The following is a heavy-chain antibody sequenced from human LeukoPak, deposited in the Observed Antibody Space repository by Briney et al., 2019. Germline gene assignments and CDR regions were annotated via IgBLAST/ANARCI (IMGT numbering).Heavy chain of an antibody. CDR2: ISSSSSYI. CDR1: GFTFSSYS. J-gene: IGHJ6*04. Sequence: GGSLRLSCAASGFTFSSYSMNWVRQAPGKGLEWVSSISSSSSYIYYADSVKGRFTISRDNAKNSLYLQMNSLRAEDTAVYYCARGGIPELRYFDWLLSSPYGMDVWGKGTTVTVSS. CDR3: ARGGIPELRYFDWLLSSPYGMDV. D-gene: IGHD3-9*01. V-gene: IGHV3-21*01.